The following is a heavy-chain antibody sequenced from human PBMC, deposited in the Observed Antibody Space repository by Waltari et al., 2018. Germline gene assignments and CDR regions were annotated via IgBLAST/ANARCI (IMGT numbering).Heavy chain of an antibody. Sequence: EVELVESGGGLVQPGGSLRLSCEGSGFTFSDYWVHWVRQGPGKGLEWVARIIMDGSTRNYADSVQGRFTISRDNARNTLYLQMNSLRVEDTAVYYCARAGSYRFDYWGQGTLVTVSS. D-gene: IGHD1-26*01. V-gene: IGHV3-74*01. CDR3: ARAGSYRFDY. CDR2: IIMDGSTR. J-gene: IGHJ4*02. CDR1: GFTFSDYW.